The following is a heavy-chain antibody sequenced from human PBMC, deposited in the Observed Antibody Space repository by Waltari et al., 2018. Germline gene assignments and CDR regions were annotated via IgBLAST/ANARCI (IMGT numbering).Heavy chain of an antibody. J-gene: IGHJ4*02. CDR1: VAPLVGST. D-gene: IGHD3-3*01. CDR3: ARDPHDFGVVINSYFDY. CDR2: IYTSGST. Sequence: QVRLREPAPGLVSPREPRSLPAPAPVAPLVGSTGAWFRSPAGKGLEWIGRIYTSGSTNYNPSLKSRVTMSVDTSKNQFSLKLSSVTAADTAVYYCARDPHDFGVVINSYFDYWGQGTLVTVSS. V-gene: IGHV4-4*07.